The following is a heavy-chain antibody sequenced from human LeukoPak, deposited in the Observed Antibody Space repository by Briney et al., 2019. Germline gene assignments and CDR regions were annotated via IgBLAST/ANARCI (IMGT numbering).Heavy chain of an antibody. J-gene: IGHJ4*02. CDR1: GFTFSSYA. V-gene: IGHV4-39*01. CDR2: IYYSGST. D-gene: IGHD6-13*01. CDR3: ARQGSSSWTYYFDY. Sequence: PGGSLRLSCAASGFTFSSYAMSWVRQAPGKGREWIGSIYYSGSTYYNPSLKGRVTISVDTSKNQFSLKLSSVTAADTAVYYCARQGSSSWTYYFDYWGQGTLVTVSS.